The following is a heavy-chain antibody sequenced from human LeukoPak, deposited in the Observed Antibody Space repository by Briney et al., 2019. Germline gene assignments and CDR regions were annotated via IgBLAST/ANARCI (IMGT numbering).Heavy chain of an antibody. CDR2: INPNSGDT. J-gene: IGHJ5*02. V-gene: IGHV1-2*06. Sequence: ASVKVSCKASGYSFTDHYMHWVRQAPGQGLEWMGRINPNSGDTNYAQNSQGRVTMTRDTSISTVYMDLSRLSSGDTAVYYCARGPVTPIQNWFDPWGQGALVIVSA. CDR1: GYSFTDHY. D-gene: IGHD4-17*01. CDR3: ARGPVTPIQNWFDP.